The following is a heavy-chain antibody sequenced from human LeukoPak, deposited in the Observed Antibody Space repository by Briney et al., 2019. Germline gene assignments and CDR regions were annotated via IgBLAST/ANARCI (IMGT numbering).Heavy chain of an antibody. D-gene: IGHD3-22*01. CDR1: GFTFSNYG. J-gene: IGHJ4*02. CDR2: INWNGGST. CDR3: ARGYYHDNSGLFDY. Sequence: GGSLRLSCAASGFTFSNYGMNWVRQAPGKGLEWVSGINWNGGSTGYADSVKGRFTISRDNAKNSLYLQMNSLRAEDTALYYCARGYYHDNSGLFDYWGQGTLVTVSS. V-gene: IGHV3-20*04.